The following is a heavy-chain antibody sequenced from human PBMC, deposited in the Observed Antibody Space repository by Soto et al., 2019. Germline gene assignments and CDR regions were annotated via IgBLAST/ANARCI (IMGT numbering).Heavy chain of an antibody. V-gene: IGHV1-69*13. J-gene: IGHJ6*02. CDR3: ARGRNYYGSGSYYLGKGRGYYGMDV. D-gene: IGHD3-10*01. CDR1: GGTFSSYA. Sequence: ASVKVSCKASGGTFSSYAISWVRQAPGQGLEWMGGIIPIFGTANYAQKFQGRVTITADESTSTAYMELSSLRSEDTAVYYCARGRNYYGSGSYYLGKGRGYYGMDVWGQGTTVTVAS. CDR2: IIPIFGTA.